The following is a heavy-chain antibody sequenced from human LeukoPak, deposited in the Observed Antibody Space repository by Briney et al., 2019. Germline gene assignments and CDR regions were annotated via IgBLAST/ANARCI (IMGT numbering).Heavy chain of an antibody. D-gene: IGHD1/OR15-1a*01. CDR3: ASLNWDNYRFDL. Sequence: SETLSLTCTVSGGSISSYYWSWIRQPPGKGLEWIGYIYYSGSTNYNPSLKSRVTISVDTSKNQFSLKLSSVTAADTAVYYCASLNWDNYRFDLWGRGTLVTVSS. CDR1: GGSISSYY. CDR2: IYYSGST. J-gene: IGHJ2*01. V-gene: IGHV4-59*01.